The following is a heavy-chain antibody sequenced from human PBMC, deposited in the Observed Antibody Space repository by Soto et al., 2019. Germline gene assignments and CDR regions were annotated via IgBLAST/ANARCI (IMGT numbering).Heavy chain of an antibody. CDR1: GYPFTRSA. J-gene: IGHJ5*02. CDR2: INPSGGST. Sequence: GASVKVSCKASGYPFTRSAIHWLRQAPGQRLEWMGIINPSGGSTSYAQKFQGRVTMTRDTSASTVYMELSSLRSEDTAAYYCARDGVGYGRNWFDTWGQGTLVTVSS. V-gene: IGHV1-46*01. CDR3: ARDGVGYGRNWFDT. D-gene: IGHD5-18*01.